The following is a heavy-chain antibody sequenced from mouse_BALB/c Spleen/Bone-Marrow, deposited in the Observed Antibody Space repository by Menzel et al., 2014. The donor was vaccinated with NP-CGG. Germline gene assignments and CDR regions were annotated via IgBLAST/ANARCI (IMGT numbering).Heavy chain of an antibody. D-gene: IGHD1-1*01. CDR2: INPDSSTI. CDR1: GFDFSRYW. CDR3: ARGGYGSSYYFDY. Sequence: EVQLQESGGGLVQPGGSLKLSCAASGFDFSRYWMSWVRQAPGKGLEWIGEINPDSSTINYTPSLKDKFIFSRDNAKNTLYLQMSKVRSEDTALYYCARGGYGSSYYFDYWGQGTTLTVSS. J-gene: IGHJ2*01. V-gene: IGHV4-1*02.